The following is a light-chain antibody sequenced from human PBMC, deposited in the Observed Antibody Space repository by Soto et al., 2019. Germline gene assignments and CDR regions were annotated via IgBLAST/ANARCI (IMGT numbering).Light chain of an antibody. CDR2: SDD. V-gene: IGLV1-47*02. CDR1: SSNIGSYP. J-gene: IGLJ1*01. Sequence: SLLTQSPSASGTPGQRVTISCYGSSSNIGSYPVYWYQQLPGTAPKLLINSDDQRPSGVPDRFSASKSGTSASLAISGLRSEDEADYYCAAWDASLSGHVFGAGTKVTVL. CDR3: AAWDASLSGHV.